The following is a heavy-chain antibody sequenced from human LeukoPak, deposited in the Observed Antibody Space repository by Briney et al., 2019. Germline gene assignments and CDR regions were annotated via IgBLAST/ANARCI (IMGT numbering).Heavy chain of an antibody. V-gene: IGHV1-2*02. Sequence: GASVKVSCKASGYTFTAYYVHWVRQAPGQGLEWMGWVNPNTGVTHYTQSFQGRVTMTRDTSISTAYMELSRLRSDDTAVYYCARDSSILRFGLWGRGTLVTVSS. J-gene: IGHJ2*01. D-gene: IGHD3-3*01. CDR1: GYTFTAYY. CDR2: VNPNTGVT. CDR3: ARDSSILRFGL.